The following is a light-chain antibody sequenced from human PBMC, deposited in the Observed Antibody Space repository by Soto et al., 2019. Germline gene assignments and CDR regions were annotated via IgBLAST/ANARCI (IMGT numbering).Light chain of an antibody. V-gene: IGLV2-23*01. J-gene: IGLJ2*01. Sequence: QSALTQPASVSGSAGQSITISCTGASSDVGSYNLVSWYQQHPGKAPKLMIYEGSKRPSGVSNRFSGSKSGNTASLTISGLQAEDEVDYYCCSYAGSSTYVVFGGGTKLTV. CDR2: EGS. CDR3: CSYAGSSTYVV. CDR1: SSDVGSYNL.